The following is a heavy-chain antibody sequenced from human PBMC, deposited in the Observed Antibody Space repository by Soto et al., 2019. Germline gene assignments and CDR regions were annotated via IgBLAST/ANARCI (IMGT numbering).Heavy chain of an antibody. CDR1: GFTFSSYA. Sequence: PGGSLRLSCAASGFTFSSYAMSWVRQAPGKGLEWVSAISGSGGSTYYADSVKGRFTISRDNSKNTLYLQVNSLRAEDTAVYYCAKDGYCSGGSCYFVFNKNWFDPWGQGTLVTVSS. D-gene: IGHD2-15*01. J-gene: IGHJ5*02. CDR3: AKDGYCSGGSCYFVFNKNWFDP. CDR2: ISGSGGST. V-gene: IGHV3-23*01.